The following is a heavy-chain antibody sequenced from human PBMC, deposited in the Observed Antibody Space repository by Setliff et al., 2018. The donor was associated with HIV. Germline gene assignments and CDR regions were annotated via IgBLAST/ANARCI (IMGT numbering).Heavy chain of an antibody. J-gene: IGHJ3*02. CDR1: GYSFTSYW. CDR3: ARHFSVAGNAFDI. V-gene: IGHV5-51*01. CDR2: IYPGDSKT. Sequence: PGESLKISCKGSGYSFTSYWIGWVRQMPGKGLEWMGLIYPGDSKTKYSPPFQGQVSISVDKSITTAYVQWSSLKASDTAMYYCARHFSVAGNAFDIWGQGTMVTVSS. D-gene: IGHD6-19*01.